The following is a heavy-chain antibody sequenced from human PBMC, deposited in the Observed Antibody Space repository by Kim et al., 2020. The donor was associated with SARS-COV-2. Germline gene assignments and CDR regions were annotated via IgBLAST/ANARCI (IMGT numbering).Heavy chain of an antibody. J-gene: IGHJ4*02. V-gene: IGHV3-33*01. D-gene: IGHD3-10*01. CDR1: GFTFSSYG. CDR3: ARGGGITMPQDY. CDR2: IWYDGSNK. Sequence: LSLTCAASGFTFSSYGMHWVRQAPGKGLEWVAVIWYDGSNKYYADSVKGRFTISRDNSKNTLYLQMNSLRAEDTAVYYCARGGGITMPQDYWGQGTLVTVSS.